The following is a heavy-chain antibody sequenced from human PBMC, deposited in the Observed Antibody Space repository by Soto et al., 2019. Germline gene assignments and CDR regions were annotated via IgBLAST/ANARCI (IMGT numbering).Heavy chain of an antibody. D-gene: IGHD2-15*01. CDR2: IYHSGTT. V-gene: IGHV4-30-2*01. Sequence: PSETLSLTCAFSGCSISSGGFSWSWIRQPPGKGLEWIGFIYHSGTTYFNPSLRSRVTISLDRSRNQFSLNLSSVTAADTAVYYCSRDHGGQRYFDLWGRGTLVTVS. CDR1: GCSISSGGFS. J-gene: IGHJ2*01. CDR3: SRDHGGQRYFDL.